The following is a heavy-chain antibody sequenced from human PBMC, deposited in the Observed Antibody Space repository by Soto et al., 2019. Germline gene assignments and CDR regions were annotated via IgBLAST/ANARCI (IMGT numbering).Heavy chain of an antibody. CDR1: GYTFTSYG. Sequence: GASVKVSCKASGYTFTSYGISWVRQAPGQGLEWMGWISAYNGNTNYAQKLQGRVTMTTDKSTSTAYMELRSLRSDDTAVYYCAREGRYQLARNPFDYWGQGTLVTVSS. CDR3: AREGRYQLARNPFDY. V-gene: IGHV1-18*04. J-gene: IGHJ4*02. CDR2: ISAYNGNT. D-gene: IGHD2-2*01.